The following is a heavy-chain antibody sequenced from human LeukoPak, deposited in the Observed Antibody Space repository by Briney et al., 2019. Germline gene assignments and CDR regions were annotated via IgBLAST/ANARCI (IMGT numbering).Heavy chain of an antibody. CDR3: AKGGLLFRPRNWFDP. Sequence: GGSLRLSCAASGFTFSSYAMHWVRQAPGKGLEWVAFIRYDGSNKYYADSVKGRLTISRDNSKNTLYLQMNSLRAEDTAVYYCAKGGLLFRPRNWFDPWGQGTLVTVSS. J-gene: IGHJ5*02. V-gene: IGHV3-30*02. CDR2: IRYDGSNK. D-gene: IGHD2-21*01. CDR1: GFTFSSYA.